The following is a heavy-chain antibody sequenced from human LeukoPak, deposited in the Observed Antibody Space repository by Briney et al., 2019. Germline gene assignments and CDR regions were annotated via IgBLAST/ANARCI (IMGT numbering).Heavy chain of an antibody. Sequence: GGSLRLSCAASGFTFSSYAMSWVRQAPGKGLEWVSAISGSGGSTYYADSVKGRFTISRDNSKNTLYLQMNSLGAEDTAVYYCAKPNYRYGDYDFDYWGQGTLVTVSS. V-gene: IGHV3-23*01. CDR3: AKPNYRYGDYDFDY. D-gene: IGHD4-17*01. CDR1: GFTFSSYA. CDR2: ISGSGGST. J-gene: IGHJ4*02.